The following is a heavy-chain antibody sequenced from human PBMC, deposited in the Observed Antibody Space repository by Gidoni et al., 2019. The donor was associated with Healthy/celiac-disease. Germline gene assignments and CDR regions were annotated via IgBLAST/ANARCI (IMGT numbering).Heavy chain of an antibody. CDR3: ARDRGQIDPGGNDYYYYYGMDV. V-gene: IGHV3-66*01. Sequence: EVQLVESGGGLVQPGGSLRLSCAASGFTVSSNYMSWVRQAPGKGLEWVSVIYSGGSTYYADSVKGRFTISRDNSKNTLYLQMNSLRAEDTAVYYCARDRGQIDPGGNDYYYYYGMDVWGQGTTVTVSS. CDR2: IYSGGST. J-gene: IGHJ6*02. CDR1: GFTVSSNY.